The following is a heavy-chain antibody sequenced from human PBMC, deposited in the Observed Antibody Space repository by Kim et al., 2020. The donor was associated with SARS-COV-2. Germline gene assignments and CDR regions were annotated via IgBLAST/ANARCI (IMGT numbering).Heavy chain of an antibody. D-gene: IGHD2-2*02. Sequence: GGSLRLSCAASGFTFSSYSMNWVRQAPGKGLEWVSSISSSSSYIYYADSVKGRFTISRDNAKNSLYLQMNSLRAEDTAVYYCAGGPIVGVPAAIAGWFDPWGQGTLVTVSS. CDR3: AGGPIVGVPAAIAGWFDP. CDR2: ISSSSSYI. J-gene: IGHJ5*02. CDR1: GFTFSSYS. V-gene: IGHV3-21*01.